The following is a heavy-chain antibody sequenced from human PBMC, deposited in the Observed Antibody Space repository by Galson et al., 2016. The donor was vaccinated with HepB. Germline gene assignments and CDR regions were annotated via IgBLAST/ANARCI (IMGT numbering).Heavy chain of an antibody. Sequence: SETLSLTCAVNGGSFSAYFWTWTRQPPGKGLEWIGEIDYSGNTKYNPSLKGRFTMSVDTSKTQFSLKLSYVTAADTAVYYCARHSHTVGLDFWGQGTLVTVSS. V-gene: IGHV4-34*01. CDR1: GGSFSAYF. CDR2: IDYSGNT. CDR3: ARHSHTVGLDF. J-gene: IGHJ4*02. D-gene: IGHD1-26*01.